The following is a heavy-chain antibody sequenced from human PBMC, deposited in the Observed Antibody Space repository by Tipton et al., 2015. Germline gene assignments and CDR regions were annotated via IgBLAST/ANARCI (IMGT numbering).Heavy chain of an antibody. CDR2: ISHSGNT. CDR1: AYSISTDYY. V-gene: IGHV4-38-2*01. D-gene: IGHD3-9*01. Sequence: TLSLTCAVSAYSISTDYYWVWIRQPPGKGLEWIGSISHSGNTYYNPSLKSRVTMSRDTSKNQFSLKLTSVTAADTAVYYCACQDYDSLTRDHQTVDYWGQGTLVTVSS. CDR3: ACQDYDSLTRDHQTVDY. J-gene: IGHJ4*02.